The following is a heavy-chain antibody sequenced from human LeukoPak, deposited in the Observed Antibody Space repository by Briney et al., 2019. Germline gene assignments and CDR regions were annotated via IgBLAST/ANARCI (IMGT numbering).Heavy chain of an antibody. D-gene: IGHD1-26*01. J-gene: IGHJ3*02. CDR2: ISSSSSYI. Sequence: PGGSLRLSCAASGFTFSSYSMNWVRQAPGKGLEWVSSISSSSSYIYYADSVKGRFTISRDNAKNSLYLQMNSLRAEDTAVYYCARDTSPIVGATTVAFDIWGQGTMVTVSS. V-gene: IGHV3-21*01. CDR3: ARDTSPIVGATTVAFDI. CDR1: GFTFSSYS.